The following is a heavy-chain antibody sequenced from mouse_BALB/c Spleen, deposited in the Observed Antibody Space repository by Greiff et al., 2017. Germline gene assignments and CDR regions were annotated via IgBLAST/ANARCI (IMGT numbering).Heavy chain of an antibody. CDR1: GYSITSDYA. CDR3: ARTENYRYSYAMDY. V-gene: IGHV3-2*02. J-gene: IGHJ4*01. CDR2: ISYSGST. D-gene: IGHD2-14*01. Sequence: VQLKESGPGLVKPSQSLSLTCTVTGYSITSDYAWNWIRQFPGNKLEWMGYISYSGSTSYNPSLKSRISITRDTSKNQFFLQLNSVTTEDTATYDCARTENYRYSYAMDYWGQGTSVTVSS.